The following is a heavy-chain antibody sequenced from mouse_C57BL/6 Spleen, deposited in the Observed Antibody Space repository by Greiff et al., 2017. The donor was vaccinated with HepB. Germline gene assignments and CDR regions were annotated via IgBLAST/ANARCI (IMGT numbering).Heavy chain of an antibody. Sequence: EVQLQQSGAELVRPGASVKLSCTASGFNIKDYYMHWVKQRPEQGLEWIGRIDPEDGDTEYAPKFQGKATMTADTSSNTAYLQLSSLTSEDTAVYYCTMGCGNYYAMDYWGQGTSVTVSS. J-gene: IGHJ4*01. CDR1: GFNIKDYY. V-gene: IGHV14-1*01. CDR2: IDPEDGDT. D-gene: IGHD2-1*01. CDR3: TMGCGNYYAMDY.